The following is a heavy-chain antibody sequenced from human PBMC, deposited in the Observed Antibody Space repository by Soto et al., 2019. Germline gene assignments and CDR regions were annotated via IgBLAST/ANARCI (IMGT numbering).Heavy chain of an antibody. CDR2: INPNSGGT. Sequence: SVKVSCKASAYTFTGYYMHWVRQAPGQGLEWMGWINPNSGGTNYAQKFQGRVTMTRDTSISTAYMELSRLRSDDTAVYYCAKEDIVVVPAAPFDYWGQGTLVPVSS. CDR1: AYTFTGYY. V-gene: IGHV1-2*02. J-gene: IGHJ4*02. CDR3: AKEDIVVVPAAPFDY. D-gene: IGHD2-2*01.